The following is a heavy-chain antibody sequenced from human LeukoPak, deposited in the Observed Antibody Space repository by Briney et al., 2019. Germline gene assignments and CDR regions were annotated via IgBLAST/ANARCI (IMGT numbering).Heavy chain of an antibody. J-gene: IGHJ5*02. D-gene: IGHD5-12*01. CDR1: GGSISSGGYY. V-gene: IGHV4-31*03. CDR3: ARDSGFGNNWFDP. Sequence: SETLSLTCTVSGGSISSGGYYWRWIRQHPGRGLEWIGYIYYSGSTYYNPSLKSRVTISVDTSKNQFSLKLSSVTAADTAVYYCARDSGFGNNWFDPWGQGTLVTVSS. CDR2: IYYSGST.